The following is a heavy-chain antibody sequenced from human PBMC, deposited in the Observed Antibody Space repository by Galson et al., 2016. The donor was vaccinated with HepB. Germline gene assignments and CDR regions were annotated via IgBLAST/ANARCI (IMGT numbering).Heavy chain of an antibody. J-gene: IGHJ4*02. Sequence: SLRLSCAASGFIFDDYTMHWVRQAPGKGLEWVSLIDWNGGRTFYADSVRGRFTISRDNSNNFLFLQMNSLRGDDTAFYYCAREARYFDWPHGFDHWGQGDLVTVSS. CDR2: IDWNGGRT. CDR3: AREARYFDWPHGFDH. V-gene: IGHV3-43*01. CDR1: GFIFDDYT. D-gene: IGHD3-9*01.